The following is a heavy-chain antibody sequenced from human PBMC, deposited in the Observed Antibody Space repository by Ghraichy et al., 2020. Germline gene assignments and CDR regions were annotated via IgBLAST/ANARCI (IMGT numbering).Heavy chain of an antibody. J-gene: IGHJ4*02. CDR1: GGSVSSGSYY. D-gene: IGHD4-17*01. Sequence: SETLSLTCTVSGGSVSSGSYYWSWIRQPPGKGLEWIGYIYYSGSTNYNPSLKSRVTISVDTSKNQFSLKLSSVTAADTAVYYCARDTVTTGLDYWGQGTLVTVSS. CDR3: ARDTVTTGLDY. V-gene: IGHV4-61*01. CDR2: IYYSGST.